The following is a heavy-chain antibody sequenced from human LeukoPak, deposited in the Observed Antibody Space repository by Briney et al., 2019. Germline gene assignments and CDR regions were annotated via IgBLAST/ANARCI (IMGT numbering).Heavy chain of an antibody. CDR1: GGSISSSSYY. Sequence: SETLSLTCTVSGGSISSSSYYWGWIRQPPGKGLEWIGSIYYSGSTYYNPSLKSRVTISVDTSKNQFSLKLSSVTAADTAVYYCARDETPAAPQDYYYYMDVWGKGTTVTVSS. V-gene: IGHV4-39*07. J-gene: IGHJ6*03. CDR3: ARDETPAAPQDYYYYMDV. D-gene: IGHD6-13*01. CDR2: IYYSGST.